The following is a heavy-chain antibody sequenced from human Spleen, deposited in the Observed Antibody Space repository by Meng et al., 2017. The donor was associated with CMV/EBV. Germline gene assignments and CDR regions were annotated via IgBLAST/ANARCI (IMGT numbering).Heavy chain of an antibody. CDR2: TSNHGSNK. Sequence: TTISYSAKWGLREAREGVHWVAATSNHGSNKSYADSVKGRCTIFRDNSYNTPYLQMISLRGEDTAVYYCATEHNQYHDSSAGSFFDSWGQGTLVTVSS. CDR3: ATEHNQYHDSSAGSFFDS. D-gene: IGHD3-22*01. J-gene: IGHJ4*02. CDR1: TTISYS. V-gene: IGHV3-30-3*01.